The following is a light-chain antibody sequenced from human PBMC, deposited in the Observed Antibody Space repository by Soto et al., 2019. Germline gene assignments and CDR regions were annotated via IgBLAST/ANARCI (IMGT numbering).Light chain of an antibody. CDR3: QQYNDWPLT. V-gene: IGKV3-20*01. CDR1: QRVSSSY. Sequence: EIVLTQSPGTLSLSPGERATLSCRASQRVSSSYLAWYQQKPGQAPRLLIYGASSRATGIPDRFSGTGSGTEFTLTISSLQSEDFALYYCQQYNDWPLTFGQGTKVDIK. J-gene: IGKJ1*01. CDR2: GAS.